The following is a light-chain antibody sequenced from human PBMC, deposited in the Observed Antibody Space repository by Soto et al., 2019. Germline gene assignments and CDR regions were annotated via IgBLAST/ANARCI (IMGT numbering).Light chain of an antibody. CDR3: QQYNNWPRAT. V-gene: IGKV3-15*01. J-gene: IGKJ4*01. CDR1: QSVSNN. CDR2: RAS. Sequence: EIVLTHAPGTLSGSPVERGALACSASQSVSNNYLAWYQQKPGQAPRLFIFRASSRATGLPARFSASGSGTDFNLTISSLQSEDFAVYYCQQYNNWPRATFGGGTKVDIK.